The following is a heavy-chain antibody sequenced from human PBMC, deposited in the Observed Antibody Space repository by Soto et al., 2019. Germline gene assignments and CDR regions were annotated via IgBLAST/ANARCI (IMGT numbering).Heavy chain of an antibody. V-gene: IGHV4-30-4*01. CDR2: IYYSGTT. J-gene: IGHJ4*02. D-gene: IGHD6-6*01. Sequence: QVQLQESGPGLVKPSQTLSLTCTVSGDSISSGDHYWRWIRQPPGKVLEWIGYIYYSGTTYSRPSLQSRVTISVDTSKNQFALKLNSVTAADTAVYYCARGAYSDSSSYFDYWGQGTLVAVSS. CDR1: GDSISSGDHY. CDR3: ARGAYSDSSSYFDY.